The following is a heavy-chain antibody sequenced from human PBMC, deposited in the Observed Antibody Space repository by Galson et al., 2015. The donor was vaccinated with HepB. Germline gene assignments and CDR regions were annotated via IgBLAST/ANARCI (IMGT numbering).Heavy chain of an antibody. D-gene: IGHD6-19*01. V-gene: IGHV3-33*08. CDR1: GFTFNSYT. Sequence: SLRLSCAASGFTFNSYTMSWVRQAPGKGLEWVAVIWNDGSTKYYADSVKGRFTVPRDNSKNTLYLQMNSLRAEDTAVYYCARHGSGWEFDYWGQGTLVTVSS. CDR2: IWNDGSTK. J-gene: IGHJ4*02. CDR3: ARHGSGWEFDY.